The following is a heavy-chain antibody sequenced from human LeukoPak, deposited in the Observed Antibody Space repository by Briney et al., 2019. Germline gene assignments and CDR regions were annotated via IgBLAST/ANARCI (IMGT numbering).Heavy chain of an antibody. D-gene: IGHD5-18*01. J-gene: IGHJ4*02. CDR2: ISGSGGST. CDR1: AFTFSIYA. Sequence: GGSRRLSCAASAFTFSIYAMSWVRQAPGKGLGWVSTISGSGGSTHYADSVKGRFTISRDNSKNTLYLQMNSLRAEDTAVYYCARDGGSYGFDYWGQGTLVTVSS. CDR3: ARDGGSYGFDY. V-gene: IGHV3-23*01.